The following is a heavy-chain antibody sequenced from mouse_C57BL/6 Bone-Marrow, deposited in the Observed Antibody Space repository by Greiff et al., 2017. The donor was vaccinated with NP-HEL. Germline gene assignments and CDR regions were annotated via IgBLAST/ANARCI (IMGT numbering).Heavy chain of an antibody. D-gene: IGHD1-1*01. Sequence: QVQLQQPGAELVKPGASVKLSCKASGYTFTSYWMHWVKQRPGQGLEWIGMIHPNSGSTNYNEKFKSKATLTVDKSSSTAYMQLSSLTSEDSAVYYCALYYYGSSYPAWFAYWGQGTLVTVSA. CDR3: ALYYYGSSYPAWFAY. CDR2: IHPNSGST. J-gene: IGHJ3*01. V-gene: IGHV1-64*01. CDR1: GYTFTSYW.